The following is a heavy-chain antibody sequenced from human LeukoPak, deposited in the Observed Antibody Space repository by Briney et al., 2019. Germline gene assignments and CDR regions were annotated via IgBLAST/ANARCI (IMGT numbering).Heavy chain of an antibody. CDR2: ISGSGGST. CDR1: GFTFSSYA. Sequence: GGSLRLSRAASGFTFSSYAMSWVRQAPGKGLEWVSAISGSGGSTYYADSVKGRFTISRDNSKNTLYLQMNSLRAEDTAVYYCAKDLGTYSSGWLVYWGQGTLVTVSS. J-gene: IGHJ4*02. CDR3: AKDLGTYSSGWLVY. V-gene: IGHV3-23*01. D-gene: IGHD6-19*01.